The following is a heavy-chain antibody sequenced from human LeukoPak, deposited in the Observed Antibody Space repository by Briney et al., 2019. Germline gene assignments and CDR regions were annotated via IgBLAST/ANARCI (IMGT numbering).Heavy chain of an antibody. Sequence: SETLSLTCTVSGDSISGYYWSWFRLPPGKGLEWIRYISYTGNTNYNPSLKSRLTISLDTSRNHFSLKLSSVTAADTAVYYCARGLPGYSGGDDAFNIWGQGTMATVSS. CDR3: ARGLPGYSGGDDAFNI. CDR1: GDSISGYY. J-gene: IGHJ3*02. V-gene: IGHV4-59*01. D-gene: IGHD1-26*01. CDR2: ISYTGNT.